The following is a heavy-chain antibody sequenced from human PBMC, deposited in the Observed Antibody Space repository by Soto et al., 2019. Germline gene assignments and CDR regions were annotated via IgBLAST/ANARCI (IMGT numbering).Heavy chain of an antibody. CDR3: ARQTTVVRRDYGMDV. D-gene: IGHD4-17*01. CDR2: IYYSGST. J-gene: IGHJ6*02. CDR1: GGSISSGGYY. Sequence: SETLSLTCTVSGGSISSGGYYWSWIRQHPGKGLEWIGYIYYSGSTYYNPSLKSRVTISVDTSKNQFSLKLSSVTAADTAVYYCARQTTVVRRDYGMDVWGQGTTVTVSS. V-gene: IGHV4-31*03.